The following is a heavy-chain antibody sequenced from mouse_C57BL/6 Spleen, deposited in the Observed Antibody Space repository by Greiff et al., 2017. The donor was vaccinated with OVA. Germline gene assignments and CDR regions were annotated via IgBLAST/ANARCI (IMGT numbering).Heavy chain of an antibody. J-gene: IGHJ4*01. V-gene: IGHV5-17*01. CDR1: GFTFSDYG. CDR2: ISSGSSTI. CDR3: ARGAYYSNFYAMDY. Sequence: EVHLVESGGGLVKPGGSLKLSCAASGFTFSDYGMHWVRQAPEKGLEWVAYISSGSSTIYYADTVKGRFTISRDNAKNTLFLQMTSLRSEDTAMYYCARGAYYSNFYAMDYWGQGTSVTVSS. D-gene: IGHD2-5*01.